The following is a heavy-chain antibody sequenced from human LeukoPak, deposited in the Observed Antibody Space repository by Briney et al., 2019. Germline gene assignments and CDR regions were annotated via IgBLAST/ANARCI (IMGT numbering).Heavy chain of an antibody. D-gene: IGHD2/OR15-2a*01. CDR1: GFTFSSFG. V-gene: IGHV3-30*18. J-gene: IGHJ4*02. Sequence: GRSLRLSCAASGFTFSSFGMHWVRQAPGKGLEWVAVISYDGGKEYYSDSVKGRFTVSRDNSKNTLYLQMNSLRPEDTAVYYCAKDRMGFRTNFYYFDYWGQGTLVTVSS. CDR2: ISYDGGKE. CDR3: AKDRMGFRTNFYYFDY.